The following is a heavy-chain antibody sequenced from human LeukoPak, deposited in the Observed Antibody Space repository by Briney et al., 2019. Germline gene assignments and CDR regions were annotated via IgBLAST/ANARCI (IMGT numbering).Heavy chain of an antibody. CDR3: ARDSYDGSGYHQSLGY. CDR2: IYGGGNT. Sequence: PGGSLRLSCAASGFIVSSNYMSWVRQAPGKGLEWVSVIYGGGNTYYADSVKGRFTISRDNSKNTLYLQMNSLRAEDTAVYYCARDSYDGSGYHQSLGYWGQGTLVTVSS. CDR1: GFIVSSNY. D-gene: IGHD3-22*01. V-gene: IGHV3-66*01. J-gene: IGHJ4*02.